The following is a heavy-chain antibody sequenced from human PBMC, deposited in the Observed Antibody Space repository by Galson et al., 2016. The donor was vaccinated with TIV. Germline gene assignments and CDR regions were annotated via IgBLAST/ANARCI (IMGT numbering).Heavy chain of an antibody. Sequence: SVKVSCKASGYTFTTHPIHWVRQAPGQRPEWMGWINAGNGDTKYSQRFQGRVNFTRDPSASTAYMELSSLTYEDTAVYYCARPPYGGDYCDKYDSWGQGTLVTVSS. J-gene: IGHJ5*01. V-gene: IGHV1-3*01. CDR1: GYTFTTHP. CDR3: ARPPYGGDYCDKYDS. D-gene: IGHD2-21*01. CDR2: INAGNGDT.